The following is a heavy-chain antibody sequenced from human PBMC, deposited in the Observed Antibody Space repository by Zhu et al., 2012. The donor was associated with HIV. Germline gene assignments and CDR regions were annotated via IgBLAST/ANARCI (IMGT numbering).Heavy chain of an antibody. D-gene: IGHD3-22*01. V-gene: IGHV3-74*01. Sequence: EVQLVESGGGLVQPGGSLRLSCAASGFTFSSYWMHWVRQAPGKGLVWVSRINSDGSSTSYADSVKGRFTISRDNAKNTLYLQMNSLRAEDTAVYYCARAGEYYYDSSGYSYYYGMDVWGQGTTVTVSS. CDR1: GFTFSSYW. CDR2: INSDGSST. CDR3: ARAGEYYYDSSGYSYYYGMDV. J-gene: IGHJ6*01.